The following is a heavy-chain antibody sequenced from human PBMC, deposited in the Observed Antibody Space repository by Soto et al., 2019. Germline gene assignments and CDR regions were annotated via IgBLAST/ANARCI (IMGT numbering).Heavy chain of an antibody. CDR1: GFTFSDYY. J-gene: IGHJ5*02. D-gene: IGHD6-13*01. V-gene: IGHV3-11*05. CDR3: ARDLAAAGTHWFDP. Sequence: QVQLVESGGGLVKPGGSLRLSCAASGFTFSDYYMSWIRQAPGKGLEWVSYISSSSSYTNYADSVKGRFTISRDNAKNSLYLQMNSLRAKDTAVYYCARDLAAAGTHWFDPWGQGTLVTVSS. CDR2: ISSSSSYT.